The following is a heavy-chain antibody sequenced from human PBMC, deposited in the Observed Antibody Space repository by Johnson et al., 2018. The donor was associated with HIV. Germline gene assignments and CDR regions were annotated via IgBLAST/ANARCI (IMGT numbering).Heavy chain of an antibody. CDR2: ISDDVNNK. CDR3: AKGGQQLADPFDI. Sequence: VQLVESGGGVVRPGRSLSLSCTASGFTFSTYAMHWVRQAPGKGLEWVAIISDDVNNKYYADSVKGRFTISRDNSKNTLYLEMSSLRVTDTAVYFCAKGGQQLADPFDIWGQGTLVTVSS. J-gene: IGHJ3*02. CDR1: GFTFSTYA. D-gene: IGHD6-13*01. V-gene: IGHV3-30*04.